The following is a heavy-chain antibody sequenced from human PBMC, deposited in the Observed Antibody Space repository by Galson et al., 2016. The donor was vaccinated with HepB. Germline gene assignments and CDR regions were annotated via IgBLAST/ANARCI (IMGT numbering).Heavy chain of an antibody. CDR3: ARWIHSTRGCFYS. D-gene: IGHD5-12*01. Sequence: SVKVSCKASGYIFTSYYVNWVRQAPGQGLEWMGIINPTSGSTTYAQKFQGKFTMTRDTSTNTVYMEMSCLTSADTALYYCARWIHSTRGCFYSWGQGTLVTVSS. CDR2: INPTSGST. V-gene: IGHV1-46*03. CDR1: GYIFTSYY. J-gene: IGHJ4*02.